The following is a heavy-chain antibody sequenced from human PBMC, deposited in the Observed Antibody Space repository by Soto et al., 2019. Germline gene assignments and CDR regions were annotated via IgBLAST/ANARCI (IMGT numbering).Heavy chain of an antibody. CDR1: GFSLSTGGMG. D-gene: IGHD2-21*02. Sequence: QITLKESGPTLVKPTQTLTLTCTFSGFSLSTGGMGVGWIRQPPGKALEWLALIYWDGDRRYRPSLMSRLTIAKDTSKSQVVLKITNMDPVDTATYYCVHSRCGGDCLQSYSSHYYYGMDIWGQGTTVTVSS. CDR3: VHSRCGGDCLQSYSSHYYYGMDI. J-gene: IGHJ6*02. V-gene: IGHV2-5*02. CDR2: IYWDGDR.